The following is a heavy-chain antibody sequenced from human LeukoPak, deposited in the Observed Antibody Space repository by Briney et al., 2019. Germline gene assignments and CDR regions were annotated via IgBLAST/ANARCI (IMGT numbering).Heavy chain of an antibody. CDR2: INAGNGNT. Sequence: ASVKVSCKASGYTFTSYGISWVRQAPGQRLEWMGWINAGNGNTKYSQKFQGRVTITRDTSASTAYMELSSLRSEDTAVYYCARSGTGTGPPTDYWGQGTLVTVSS. J-gene: IGHJ4*02. CDR1: GYTFTSYG. D-gene: IGHD3/OR15-3a*01. CDR3: ARSGTGTGPPTDY. V-gene: IGHV1-3*01.